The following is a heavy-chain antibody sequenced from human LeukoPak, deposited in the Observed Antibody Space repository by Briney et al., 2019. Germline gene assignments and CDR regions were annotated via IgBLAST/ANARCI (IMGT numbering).Heavy chain of an antibody. J-gene: IGHJ5*02. CDR3: ARDAPRAAGTSWFDP. CDR1: GGSISSYY. CDR2: INHSGST. V-gene: IGHV4-34*01. Sequence: SETLSLTCTVSGGSISSYYWSWIRQPPGKGLEWIGEINHSGSTNYNPSLKSRVTISVDKSKNQFSLKLSSVTAADTAVYYCARDAPRAAGTSWFDPWGQGTLVTVSS. D-gene: IGHD6-13*01.